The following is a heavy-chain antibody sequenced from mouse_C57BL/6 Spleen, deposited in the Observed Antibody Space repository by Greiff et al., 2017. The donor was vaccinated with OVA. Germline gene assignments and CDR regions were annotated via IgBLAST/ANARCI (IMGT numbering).Heavy chain of an antibody. CDR1: GFTFSSYA. D-gene: IGHD1-1*01. Sequence: EVQRVESGGGLVKPGGSLKLSCAASGFTFSSYAMSWVRQTPEQRLEWVATISAGGSYTYYPDNVKGRFTISRDKAKNNLYLQISHLKSENTAMYDCARITTVVAPGFAYWGQGTLVTVSA. J-gene: IGHJ3*01. CDR3: ARITTVVAPGFAY. CDR2: ISAGGSYT. V-gene: IGHV5-4*01.